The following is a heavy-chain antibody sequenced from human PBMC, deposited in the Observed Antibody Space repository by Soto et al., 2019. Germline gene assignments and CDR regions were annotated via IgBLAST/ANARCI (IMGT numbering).Heavy chain of an antibody. Sequence: ASVKVSCKASGYTFTSYGISWVRQAPGQGLEWMGWISAYNGNTNYAQKLQGRVTMTTDTSTSTAYMELRSLRSDDTAVYYCARGGIAARPDYYYGMDVWGQGTKVTVSS. CDR3: ARGGIAARPDYYYGMDV. J-gene: IGHJ6*02. CDR2: ISAYNGNT. CDR1: GYTFTSYG. D-gene: IGHD6-6*01. V-gene: IGHV1-18*01.